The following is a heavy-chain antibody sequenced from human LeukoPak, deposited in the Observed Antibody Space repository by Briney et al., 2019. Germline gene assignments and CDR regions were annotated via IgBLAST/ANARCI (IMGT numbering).Heavy chain of an antibody. CDR2: ISGSGRST. V-gene: IGHV3-23*01. J-gene: IGHJ6*02. D-gene: IGHD3-9*01. Sequence: PGGSLRLSCAASRFTFSSYAMSWVRQAPGKGLEWVSVISGSGRSTHYADSVKGRFTISRGNSKNTLYLQMNSLRAEDTAVYYCAKAGGYDILTGYYQNYYYYGMDVWGQGTTVTVSS. CDR1: RFTFSSYA. CDR3: AKAGGYDILTGYYQNYYYYGMDV.